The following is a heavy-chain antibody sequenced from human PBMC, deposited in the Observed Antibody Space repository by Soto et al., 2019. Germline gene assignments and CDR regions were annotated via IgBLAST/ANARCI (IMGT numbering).Heavy chain of an antibody. CDR1: GGSISSSRYY. V-gene: IGHV4-39*01. J-gene: IGHJ4*02. CDR3: ARLNDYSHFDY. Sequence: QLQLQESGPGLVKPSETLSLTCTVSGGSISSSRYYWGWIRQPPGKGLEWIGSIYYSGSTYYNPSLKSRVTISVDTSKNQFSLKLSSVTAADTAVYYCARLNDYSHFDYWGQGTLVTVSS. CDR2: IYYSGST. D-gene: IGHD4-4*01.